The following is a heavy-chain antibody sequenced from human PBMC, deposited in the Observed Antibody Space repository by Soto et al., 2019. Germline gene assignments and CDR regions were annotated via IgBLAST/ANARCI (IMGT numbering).Heavy chain of an antibody. J-gene: IGHJ4*02. CDR1: GVSINSGGYC. Sequence: SETLSLTCTVSGVSINSGGYCWSWIRQHPGKGLDWIGCISYGGSTSYNPSLKSRVTISVDTSKNQFSLKLTSVTAADTAVYYCARAIVGATTGDLFDYWGQGTLVTVSS. D-gene: IGHD1-26*01. CDR2: ISYGGST. V-gene: IGHV4-31*03. CDR3: ARAIVGATTGDLFDY.